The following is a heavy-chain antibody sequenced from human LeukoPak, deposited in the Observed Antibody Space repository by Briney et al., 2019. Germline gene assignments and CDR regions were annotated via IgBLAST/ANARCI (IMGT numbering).Heavy chain of an antibody. Sequence: ASVKVSCKASGYIFSSYSLNWVRQAPGQGLEWMGIINPTGGSTTYAQKFQGRVTMTRDTSTSTVYMELSSLRSDDTAMYYCARTAARRFDYWGQGTLVTVSS. D-gene: IGHD6-6*01. CDR2: INPTGGST. CDR1: GYIFSSYS. J-gene: IGHJ4*02. CDR3: ARTAARRFDY. V-gene: IGHV1-46*01.